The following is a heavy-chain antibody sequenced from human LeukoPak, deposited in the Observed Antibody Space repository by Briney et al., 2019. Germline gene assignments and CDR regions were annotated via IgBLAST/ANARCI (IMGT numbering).Heavy chain of an antibody. V-gene: IGHV3-23*01. J-gene: IGHJ3*02. CDR2: ISGNGGRT. Sequence: GGSLRLSCAASGFTFSSYAMAWVRQAPGKGLEWVSAISGNGGRTYSADSVQGRFTISRDNSKNTVYLQMNSLRAEDTAVYYCAREGGYRVRDAFDIWGQGTMVTVSS. CDR1: GFTFSSYA. CDR3: AREGGYRVRDAFDI. D-gene: IGHD5/OR15-5a*01.